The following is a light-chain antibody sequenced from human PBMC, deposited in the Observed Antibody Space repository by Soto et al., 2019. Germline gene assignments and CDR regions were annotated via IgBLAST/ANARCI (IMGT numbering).Light chain of an antibody. V-gene: IGLV2-8*01. CDR2: EVX. CDR1: SSDVGGYDY. Sequence: QSALTQPPSASGSPGQSVTISCTGTSSDVGGYDYVSWYQQHPDKAPKLLIYEVXKRXXXXXXXXXASKSGNTASLTVSGXQAXDXADYYCSSYTGSNNFDVFGTGTKLTVL. CDR3: SSYTGSNNFDV. J-gene: IGLJ1*01.